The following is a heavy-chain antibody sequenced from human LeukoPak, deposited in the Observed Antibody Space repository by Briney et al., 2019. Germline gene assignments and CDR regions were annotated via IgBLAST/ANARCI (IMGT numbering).Heavy chain of an antibody. D-gene: IGHD6-13*01. CDR2: ISYDGSNK. Sequence: PGGSLRLSCAASGFTFSSYGMHWVRQAPGKGLEWVAVISYDGSNKYYADSVKGRFTISRDNSKNTLYLQMNSLRAEDTAVYYCAKDAWYSSSWYNWFDPWGQGTLVTVSS. CDR1: GFTFSSYG. J-gene: IGHJ5*02. V-gene: IGHV3-30*18. CDR3: AKDAWYSSSWYNWFDP.